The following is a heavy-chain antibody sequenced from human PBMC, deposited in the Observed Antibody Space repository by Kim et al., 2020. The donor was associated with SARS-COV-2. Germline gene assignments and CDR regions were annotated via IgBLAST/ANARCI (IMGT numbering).Heavy chain of an antibody. V-gene: IGHV1-18*01. CDR3: ARGGYSPYWFDP. D-gene: IGHD3-22*01. J-gene: IGHJ5*02. Sequence: NYAQKLQGRVTMTTDTSTSTAYMELRSLRSDDTAVYYCARGGYSPYWFDPWGQGTLVTVSS.